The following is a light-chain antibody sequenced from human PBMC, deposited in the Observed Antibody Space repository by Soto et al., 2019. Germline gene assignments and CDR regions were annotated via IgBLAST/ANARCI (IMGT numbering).Light chain of an antibody. J-gene: IGLJ2*01. Sequence: QSVLTQPPSASGTPGQRVTISCSGSSSNIGSNYVYWYQQLPGTAPNLLIYRNNQRPSGVPDRFSGSKSGTSAPLAISGLRSEDEADYYCAAWDDSLSSGVFGGGTKLTVL. V-gene: IGLV1-47*01. CDR3: AAWDDSLSSGV. CDR1: SSNIGSNY. CDR2: RNN.